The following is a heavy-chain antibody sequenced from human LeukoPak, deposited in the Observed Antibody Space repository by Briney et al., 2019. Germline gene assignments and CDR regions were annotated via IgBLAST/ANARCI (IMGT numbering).Heavy chain of an antibody. J-gene: IGHJ4*02. CDR3: AKGYCSSTSCYGPYYFDY. Sequence: GGSLRLSCAASGFTFSSYGMHWVRQAPGKGLEWVAFIRYDGSNKYCADSVKGRFTISRDNSKNTLYLQMNSLRAEDTAVYYCAKGYCSSTSCYGPYYFDYWGQGTLVTVSS. D-gene: IGHD2-2*01. CDR1: GFTFSSYG. V-gene: IGHV3-30*02. CDR2: IRYDGSNK.